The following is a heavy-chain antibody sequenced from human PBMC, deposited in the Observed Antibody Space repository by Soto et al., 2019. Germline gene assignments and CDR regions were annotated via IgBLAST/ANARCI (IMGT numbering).Heavy chain of an antibody. V-gene: IGHV3-74*01. D-gene: IGHD3-10*02. CDR3: ACSYGMDV. J-gene: IGHJ6*02. CDR2: ISSDGTGT. CDR1: GFTFSDYW. Sequence: EMQLVESGGDLVQPGGSLRLSCAASGFTFSDYWMHWARHAPGQGLVWVSRISSDGTGTTYADSVKGRFTISRDNAKNTLYLQMNSLRDEDTAVYYCACSYGMDVWGQGTTVTVSS.